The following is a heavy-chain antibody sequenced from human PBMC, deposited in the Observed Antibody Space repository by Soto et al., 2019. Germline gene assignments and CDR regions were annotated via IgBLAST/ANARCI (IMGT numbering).Heavy chain of an antibody. CDR1: GFTFSSYA. CDR2: ISYDGSNK. Sequence: HPGGSLRLSCAASGFTFSSYAMHWVRQAPGKGLEWVAVISYDGSNKYYADSVKGRFTISRDNSKNTLYLQMNSLRAEDTAVYYCAREGWGDGYNPPYYGMDVWGQGTTVTVSS. J-gene: IGHJ6*02. D-gene: IGHD5-12*01. CDR3: AREGWGDGYNPPYYGMDV. V-gene: IGHV3-30-3*01.